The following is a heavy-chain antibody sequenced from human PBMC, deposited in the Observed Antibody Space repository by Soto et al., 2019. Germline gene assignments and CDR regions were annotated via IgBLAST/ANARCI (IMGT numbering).Heavy chain of an antibody. D-gene: IGHD4-17*01. J-gene: IGHJ3*02. CDR2: ISGSGGRT. CDR1: GFTFRNYA. Sequence: EVQLLESGGNLIQPGGSLRLSCAASGFTFRNYARSWVRQAPGAGPEWVSGISGSGGRTYYADSVKGRFTISRDNSNNALFLQMNSLRAEDTALYYCAKDPNGDYVGAFDIWGRGTMVTVSS. CDR3: AKDPNGDYVGAFDI. V-gene: IGHV3-23*01.